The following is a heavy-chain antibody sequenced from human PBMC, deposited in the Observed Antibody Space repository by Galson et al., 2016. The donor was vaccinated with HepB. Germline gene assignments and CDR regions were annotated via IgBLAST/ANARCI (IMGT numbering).Heavy chain of an antibody. V-gene: IGHV4-39*07. Sequence: ETLSLTCTVSGGSISSSSDYWGWVRQPPGKGLEWIGNIYYSGSTYYNPSLKSRVTISVDTSKNQFSLKLSSVTAADTAVYYCARDGSAAGTSLDYWGQGTLVTVSS. D-gene: IGHD6-13*01. CDR2: IYYSGST. CDR1: GGSISSSSDY. J-gene: IGHJ4*02. CDR3: ARDGSAAGTSLDY.